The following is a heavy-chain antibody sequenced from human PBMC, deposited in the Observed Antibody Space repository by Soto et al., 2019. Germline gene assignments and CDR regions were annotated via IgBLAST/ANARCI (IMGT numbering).Heavy chain of an antibody. V-gene: IGHV4-39*01. D-gene: IGHD2-21*02. CDR2: IYYSGST. CDR1: GGSISSSSYY. CDR3: ARHKAYCGGDCQLSGGYGMDV. J-gene: IGHJ6*02. Sequence: QLQLQESGPGLVKPSETLSLTCTVSGGSISSSSYYWGWIRQPPGKGLEWIGSIYYSGSTYYNPSLKSRVPISVDTSKNQFSLKLRSVTAADTAVYYCARHKAYCGGDCQLSGGYGMDVWGQGTTVTVSS.